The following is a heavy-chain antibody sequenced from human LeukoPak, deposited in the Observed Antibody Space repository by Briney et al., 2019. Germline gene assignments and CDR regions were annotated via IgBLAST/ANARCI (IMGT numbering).Heavy chain of an antibody. CDR1: GYTFTSYY. CDR3: ARGVGATTRSVSYFDY. D-gene: IGHD1-26*01. CDR2: INPSGGST. V-gene: IGHV1-46*01. Sequence: GASVKVSCKASGYTFTSYYMHWVRQAPGQGLEWMGIINPSGGSTSYAQKFQGRVTMTRDTSTSTVYMELSSLRSEDTAVYYCARGVGATTRSVSYFDYWGQGTLVTVSS. J-gene: IGHJ4*02.